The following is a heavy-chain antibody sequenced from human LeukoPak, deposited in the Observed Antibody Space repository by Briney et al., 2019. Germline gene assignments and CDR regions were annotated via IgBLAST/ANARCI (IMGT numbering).Heavy chain of an antibody. CDR2: ISSSGGAI. CDR3: ARDTTHYDYYMDV. CDR1: GFTFRAYS. D-gene: IGHD1-14*01. Sequence: GGSPRLSCAASGFTFRAYSMNWVRQAPGKGLEWVSHISSSGGAIYYADSVQGRFTIYRDNAKNPVSLQMDSLRAEDTGTYYCARDTTHYDYYMDVWGKGTTVTVSS. V-gene: IGHV3-48*04. J-gene: IGHJ6*03.